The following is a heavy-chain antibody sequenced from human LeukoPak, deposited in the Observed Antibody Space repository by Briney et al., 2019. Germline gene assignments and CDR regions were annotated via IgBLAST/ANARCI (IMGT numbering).Heavy chain of an antibody. V-gene: IGHV3-7*01. J-gene: IGHJ4*02. CDR1: GFTFSSYW. D-gene: IGHD3-3*01. CDR2: IKHDGSEK. CDR3: ATDRGWRTSGYYLYYFEY. Sequence: SGGSLRLSCAASGFTFSSYWMSWVRQVPGKGLEWVANIKHDGSEKYYVDSVRGRFTISRDNTMNSLYLQMSSLRAEDTAVYYCATDRGWRTSGYYLYYFEYWGQGTLVTYSS.